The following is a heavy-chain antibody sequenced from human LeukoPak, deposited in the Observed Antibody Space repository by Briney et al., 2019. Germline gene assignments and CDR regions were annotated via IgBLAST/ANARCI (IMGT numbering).Heavy chain of an antibody. CDR1: GFTFSDYY. J-gene: IGHJ3*01. D-gene: IGHD6-25*01. V-gene: IGHV3-11*06. Sequence: GGSLRLSCAASGFTFSDYYMSWIRQAPGKGLEWVSYISSSSSYTNYADSVKGRFTISRDNAKNSLYLQMNSLRAEDTAVYYWAAPGYPAAGGGWTWGQGTMVTVSS. CDR3: AAPGYPAAGGGWT. CDR2: ISSSSSYT.